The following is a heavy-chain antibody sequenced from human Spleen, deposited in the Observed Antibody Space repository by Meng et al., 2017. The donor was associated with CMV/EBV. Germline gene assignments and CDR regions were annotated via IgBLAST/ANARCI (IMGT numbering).Heavy chain of an antibody. CDR2: IRYDGSNK. CDR3: ATDIVVVPAASDIGY. Sequence: GESLKISCAASGFTFSSYGMHWVRQAPGKGLEWVAFIRYDGSNKYYADSVKGRFTISRDNSKNTLYLQMNSLRAEDTAVYYCATDIVVVPAASDIGYWGQGTLVTVSS. CDR1: GFTFSSYG. V-gene: IGHV3-30*02. D-gene: IGHD2-2*01. J-gene: IGHJ4*02.